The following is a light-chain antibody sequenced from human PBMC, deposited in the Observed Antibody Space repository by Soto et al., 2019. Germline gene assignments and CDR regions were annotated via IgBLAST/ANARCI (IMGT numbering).Light chain of an antibody. CDR1: QSISYW. V-gene: IGKV1-5*03. J-gene: IGKJ1*01. CDR3: QQYNNYWT. Sequence: DIQMTQSPSTLSASVGDRVTITCRASQSISYWLAWYQQKPGKAPNLLIYKASSLESGVPSRFSGSRSGTEFTLTISSLQPDDFATCYCQQYNNYWTFGQGTKVEIK. CDR2: KAS.